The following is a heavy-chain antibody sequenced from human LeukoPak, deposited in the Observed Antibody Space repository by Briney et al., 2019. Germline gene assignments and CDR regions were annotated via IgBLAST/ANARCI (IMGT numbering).Heavy chain of an antibody. CDR3: ARDDESNAFDI. Sequence: PGGSLRLSCAASGFTFSSYAMHWVRQAPGKGLEWVAVISYDGSNKYYADSVKGRFTISRDNAKNSLYLQMNSLRAEDTAVYYCARDDESNAFDIWGQGTMVTVSS. V-gene: IGHV3-30-3*01. CDR2: ISYDGSNK. CDR1: GFTFSSYA. J-gene: IGHJ3*02.